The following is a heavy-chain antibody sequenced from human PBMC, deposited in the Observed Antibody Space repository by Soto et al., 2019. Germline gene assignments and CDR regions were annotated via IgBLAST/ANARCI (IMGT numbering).Heavy chain of an antibody. CDR2: ISSTSSTI. Sequence: GGSLRLSCAASGFTFSSCSMNWVRQAPGKGLEWLSYISSTSSTIYYADSVKGRFTISRDNARNSLYLQMNSLRDEDTAVYYCASWPDAADYWGQGTLVTVSS. V-gene: IGHV3-48*02. CDR3: ASWPDAADY. D-gene: IGHD6-25*01. CDR1: GFTFSSCS. J-gene: IGHJ4*02.